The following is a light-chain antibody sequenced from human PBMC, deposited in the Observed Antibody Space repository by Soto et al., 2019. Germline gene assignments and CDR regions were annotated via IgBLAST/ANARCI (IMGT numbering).Light chain of an antibody. J-gene: IGKJ3*01. Sequence: EIVLTQSPGTLSLSPGERATLSCRASQSVSSNYLAWYQQKPGQAPRLLIYGVSSRATGISDRFSGSGSGTDFTLTISRLEPEDFAVYYCQQYGNSPFTFGPGTKVDIK. CDR3: QQYGNSPFT. V-gene: IGKV3-20*01. CDR2: GVS. CDR1: QSVSSNY.